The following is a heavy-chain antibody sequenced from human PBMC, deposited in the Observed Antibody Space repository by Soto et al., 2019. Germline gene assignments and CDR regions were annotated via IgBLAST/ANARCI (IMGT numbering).Heavy chain of an antibody. CDR1: GFTFSSYG. Sequence: LRLSCAASGFTFSSYGMHWVRQAPGKGLEWVAVISYDGSNKYYADSVKGRFTISRDNSKNTLYLQMNSLRAEDTAVYYCAKSCSGGSCNDFWRQGPLVTVSS. D-gene: IGHD2-15*01. J-gene: IGHJ4*02. V-gene: IGHV3-30*18. CDR3: AKSCSGGSCNDF. CDR2: ISYDGSNK.